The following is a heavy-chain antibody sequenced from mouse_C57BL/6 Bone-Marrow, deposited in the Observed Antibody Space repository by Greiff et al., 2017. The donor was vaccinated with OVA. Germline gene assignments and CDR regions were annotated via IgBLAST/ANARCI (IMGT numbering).Heavy chain of an antibody. V-gene: IGHV1-4*01. CDR3: TRGDYFDY. CDR1: GYTFTGYT. Sequence: QVQLQQSGAELARPGASVKMSCKASGYTFTGYTIHWVKQRPGQGLEWIGYIEPTNDYTNYNQKFKGKATLTADKSSSTAYMQQSSLTSEDSAVYDCTRGDYFDYWGRGTGLTVSS. CDR2: IEPTNDYT. J-gene: IGHJ2*03.